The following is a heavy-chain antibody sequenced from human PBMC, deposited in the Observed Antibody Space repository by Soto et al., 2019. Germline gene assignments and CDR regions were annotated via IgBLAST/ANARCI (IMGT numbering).Heavy chain of an antibody. CDR1: GVSVTSASYY. CDR2: IYYSGST. J-gene: IGHJ4*02. D-gene: IGHD6-25*01. CDR3: ARGPYTSATVSFDY. Sequence: QVQLQESGPGLAKPSETLSLTCTVSGVSVTSASYYWSWVRQPPGKGLEWIGNIYYSGSTTYNPSLKSRVALSLDTAKNLLSLKLNSVTAADTAVYYCARGPYTSATVSFDYWGQGTLVTVSS. V-gene: IGHV4-61*03.